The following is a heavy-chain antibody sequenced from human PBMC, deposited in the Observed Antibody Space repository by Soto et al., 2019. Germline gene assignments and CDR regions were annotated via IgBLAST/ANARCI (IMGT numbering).Heavy chain of an antibody. D-gene: IGHD1-26*01. CDR3: ARDGREASGMDV. Sequence: PSETLSLTCTVSGVSISSHYWSWVRQAPGKGLEWIGHIYYRGSTNYNPSLRSRSTISVDTSKNQFSLKLNSVTTADAAVDYCARDGREASGMDVWGQGPKLTVS. J-gene: IGHJ6*02. CDR1: GVSISSHY. V-gene: IGHV4-59*11. CDR2: IYYRGST.